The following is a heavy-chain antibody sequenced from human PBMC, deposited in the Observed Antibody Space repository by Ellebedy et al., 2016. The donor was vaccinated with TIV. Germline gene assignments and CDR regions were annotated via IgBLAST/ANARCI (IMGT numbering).Heavy chain of an antibody. Sequence: GGSLRLSXAASEFTFSSFAMHWVRQTPGKGLEWVSRISGSDSSTYYADSVKGRFTISRDNSKNSLYLQMNSLRVEDTAIYYCARISSCAGGTCYPDYWGQGTLVTVSS. J-gene: IGHJ4*01. CDR1: EFTFSSFA. CDR3: ARISSCAGGTCYPDY. CDR2: ISGSDSST. V-gene: IGHV3-23*01. D-gene: IGHD2-15*01.